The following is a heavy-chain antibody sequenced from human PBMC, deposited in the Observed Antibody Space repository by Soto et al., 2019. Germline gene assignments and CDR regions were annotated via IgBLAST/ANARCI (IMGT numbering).Heavy chain of an antibody. J-gene: IGHJ3*02. CDR3: ARDRSLVMLDAFDI. V-gene: IGHV3-33*01. D-gene: IGHD2-21*01. Sequence: QVQLVESGGGVVQPGRSLRLSCAASGFTFSSYGMHWVRQAPGKGLERVAVIWYDGSNKYYADSVKGRFTISRDNSKNTLYLQMNSLRAEDTAVYYCARDRSLVMLDAFDIWGQGTMVTVSS. CDR1: GFTFSSYG. CDR2: IWYDGSNK.